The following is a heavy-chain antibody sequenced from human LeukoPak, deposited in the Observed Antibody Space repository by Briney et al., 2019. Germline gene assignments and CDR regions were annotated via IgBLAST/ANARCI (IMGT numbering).Heavy chain of an antibody. CDR1: GGSISSYN. Sequence: SETLCLSCTVSGGSISSYNWSWVRQPPGKGLEWIWYIYDSGSTNYKPSLKSRVSISVDTSKNPLSLQLSSVTAADTAVYYCARLYYDSSCYYYYFDYWGQGTLVTVSS. CDR2: IYDSGST. V-gene: IGHV4-59*01. D-gene: IGHD3-22*01. J-gene: IGHJ4*02. CDR3: ARLYYDSSCYYYYFDY.